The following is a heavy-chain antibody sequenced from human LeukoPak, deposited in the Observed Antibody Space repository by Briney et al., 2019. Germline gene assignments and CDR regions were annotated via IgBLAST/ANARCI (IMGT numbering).Heavy chain of an antibody. CDR2: INNDGSNI. Sequence: QPGGSLRLSCAASGFAFSAYWMHWVRRAPGRGLVWVSRINNDGSNIIYADSMKGRFTISRDNAKNTLYLQMNSLRAEDTAVYYCARTDWYHNDYWGQGTPVTVSS. CDR1: GFAFSAYW. J-gene: IGHJ4*02. V-gene: IGHV3-74*01. D-gene: IGHD3-9*01. CDR3: ARTDWYHNDY.